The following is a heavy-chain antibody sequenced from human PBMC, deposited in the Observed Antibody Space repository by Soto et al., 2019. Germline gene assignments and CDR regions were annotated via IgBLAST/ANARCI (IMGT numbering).Heavy chain of an antibody. D-gene: IGHD4-17*01. V-gene: IGHV3-30*03. CDR1: GFTFSSYG. CDR2: ISYDGSNK. CDR3: AILSMTTVTTEAVEY. Sequence: QVQLVESGGGVVQPGRSLRLSCAASGFTFSSYGMHWVRQAPGKGLEWVAVISYDGSNKYYADSVKGRFTISRDNSKNTLYLQMNSLRAEDTAVYYCAILSMTTVTTEAVEYWGQGTLVTVSS. J-gene: IGHJ4*02.